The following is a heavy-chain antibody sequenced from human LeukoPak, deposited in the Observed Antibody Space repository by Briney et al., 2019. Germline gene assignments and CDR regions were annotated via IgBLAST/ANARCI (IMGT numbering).Heavy chain of an antibody. V-gene: IGHV3-23*01. D-gene: IGHD6-19*01. CDR3: AKSSSGWYNWIDP. CDR1: GFSFSNYV. CDR2: ITGSGAST. Sequence: GGSLRLSCAASGFSFSNYVMTWVRQAPGKGLEWVSSITGSGASTNYADSVKGRFTISRDNSKNTLYLQMNSLRGEDTAVYYCAKSSSGWYNWIDPWGQGTLVTVSS. J-gene: IGHJ5*02.